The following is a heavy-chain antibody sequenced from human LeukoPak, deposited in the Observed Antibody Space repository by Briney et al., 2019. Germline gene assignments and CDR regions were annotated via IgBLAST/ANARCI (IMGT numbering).Heavy chain of an antibody. Sequence: PSETLSLTCTVSGGSISSSSYYWGWIRQPPGKGLEWIGSIYYSGSTYYNPSLKSRVTISVDTSKNQFSLELSSVTAADTAVYYCARLWMHYYGSGSYYYFDYWGQGTLVTVSS. D-gene: IGHD3-10*01. CDR1: GGSISSSSYY. CDR3: ARLWMHYYGSGSYYYFDY. V-gene: IGHV4-39*01. CDR2: IYYSGST. J-gene: IGHJ4*02.